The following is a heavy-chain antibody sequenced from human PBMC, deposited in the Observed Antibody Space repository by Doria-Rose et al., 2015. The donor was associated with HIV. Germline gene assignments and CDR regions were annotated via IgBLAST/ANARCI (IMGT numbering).Heavy chain of an antibody. CDR1: GGSLSSPGMG. Sequence: QVTLKESGPVLVKPTETLTPTCTVSGGSLSSPGMGVSWIRQPPRKALEWLANIFSDDERSYKTTLKSTLTISRGTSKSQVVLTMNDMDPVDTATYYCARIKSSRWYHKYYFDFWGQGTLVIVSA. V-gene: IGHV2-26*01. CDR3: ARIKSSRWYHKYYFDF. J-gene: IGHJ4*02. CDR2: IFSDDER. D-gene: IGHD6-13*01.